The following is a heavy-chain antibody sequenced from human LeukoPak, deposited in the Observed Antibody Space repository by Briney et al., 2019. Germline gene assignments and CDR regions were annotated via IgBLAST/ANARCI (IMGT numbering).Heavy chain of an antibody. CDR3: VREGPASDNEFDY. J-gene: IGHJ4*02. CDR1: RFTFRTYG. CDR2: ILNDGSKE. Sequence: GGSLRLSCAASRFTFRTYGMHWVRQAPGKGLEWVALILNDGSKEYYVDSVKGRFTISRDNSKNTLYLQMNSPRGEDTAMYYCVREGPASDNEFDYWGQGTRVTVSS. D-gene: IGHD1-1*01. V-gene: IGHV3-33*01.